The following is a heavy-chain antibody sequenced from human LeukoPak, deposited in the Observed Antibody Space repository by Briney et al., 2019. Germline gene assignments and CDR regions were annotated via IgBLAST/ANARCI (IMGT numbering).Heavy chain of an antibody. J-gene: IGHJ4*02. CDR1: GGSISSYY. CDR2: IYYSGST. CDR3: ARERTELIAAAGTFDY. D-gene: IGHD6-13*01. Sequence: SETLSLTCTVSGGSISSYYWSWIRQPPGKGLEWIGYIYYSGSTNYNPSLKSRVTISVDTSKNQFSLKLSSVTAADTAVYYCARERTELIAAAGTFDYWGQGTLVTVSS. V-gene: IGHV4-59*12.